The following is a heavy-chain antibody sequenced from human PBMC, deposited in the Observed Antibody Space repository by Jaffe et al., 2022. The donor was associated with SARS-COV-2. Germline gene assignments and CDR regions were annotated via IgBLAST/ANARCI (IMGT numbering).Heavy chain of an antibody. Sequence: EMQLMQSGAEVKKPGDSLKISCKGSGDTFTDYWIAWVRQMPGKGLEWMGIINLDDSNIIYSPSFQGQVTMSADKSISTAYLQWSGLKASDTAIYYCARRGFFCSGTRCYSHYYYMDVWGNGTTVTVSS. CDR1: GDTFTDYW. D-gene: IGHD2-2*01. CDR3: ARRGFFCSGTRCYSHYYYMDV. CDR2: INLDDSNI. V-gene: IGHV5-51*01. J-gene: IGHJ6*03.